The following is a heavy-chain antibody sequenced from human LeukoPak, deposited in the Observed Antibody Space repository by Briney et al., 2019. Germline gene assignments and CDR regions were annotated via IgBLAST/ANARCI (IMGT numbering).Heavy chain of an antibody. D-gene: IGHD3-3*01. CDR1: GGSISSYY. CDR3: ARDLDPIDY. Sequence: ETLSLTCTVSGGSISSYYWSWIRQPPGRGLEWIGYIYYSGSTNYNPSLKGRVTISVDTSKNQFSLKLSSVTAADTAVYYCARDLDPIDYWGQGTLVTVSS. CDR2: IYYSGST. V-gene: IGHV4-59*01. J-gene: IGHJ4*02.